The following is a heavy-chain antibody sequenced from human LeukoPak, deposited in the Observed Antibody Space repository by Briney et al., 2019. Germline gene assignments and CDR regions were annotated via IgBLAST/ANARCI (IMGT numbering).Heavy chain of an antibody. D-gene: IGHD3-10*01. CDR2: IYTSGST. V-gene: IGHV4-61*02. J-gene: IGHJ5*02. CDR3: ATHGGGWFDP. CDR1: GGSISSGNYY. Sequence: SETLSLTXTVSGGSISSGNYYWSWIRQPAGKGLEWIGRIYTSGSTNYNPSLKSRVTMSVDTSKNQFSLKLSSVTAADTAVYYCATHGGGWFDPWGQGTLVTVSS.